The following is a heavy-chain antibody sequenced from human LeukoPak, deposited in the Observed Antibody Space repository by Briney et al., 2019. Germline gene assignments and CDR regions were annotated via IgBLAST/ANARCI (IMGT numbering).Heavy chain of an antibody. J-gene: IGHJ6*03. CDR2: ISYDGSNK. D-gene: IGHD4-17*01. CDR1: GFTFSSYA. V-gene: IGHV3-30*04. Sequence: PGGSLRLSCAASGFTFSSYAMHWVRQAPGKGLEWVAVISYDGSNKYYADSVKGRFTISRDNSKSMVYLQMNSLRGEDTAVYFCAKGYGDYSNYYYYMDVWGKGTTVTIS. CDR3: AKGYGDYSNYYYYMDV.